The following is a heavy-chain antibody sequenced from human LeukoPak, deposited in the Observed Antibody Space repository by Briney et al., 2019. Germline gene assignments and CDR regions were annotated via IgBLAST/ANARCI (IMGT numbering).Heavy chain of an antibody. J-gene: IGHJ6*02. CDR1: GDSISSFY. D-gene: IGHD4-11*01. CDR3: ARVVYSHYWPEGMDV. CDR2: IYNSETT. V-gene: IGHV4-59*01. Sequence: SETLSLTCTVPGDSISSFYWSWIRQPPGKGLEWIGYIYNSETTNYNPSLESRVTISEDTSKNQFSLMLTSVTAADTAVYYCARVVYSHYWPEGMDVWGQGTTVTVSS.